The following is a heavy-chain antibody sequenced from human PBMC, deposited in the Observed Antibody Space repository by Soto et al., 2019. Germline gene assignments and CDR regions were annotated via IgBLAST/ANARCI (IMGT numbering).Heavy chain of an antibody. D-gene: IGHD4-17*01. J-gene: IGHJ4*02. CDR3: AREVENDYGAQYFHY. CDR2: IKQDGSEK. V-gene: IGHV3-7*01. CDR1: GFTFSSYW. Sequence: EVQLVESGGGLVQPGGSLRLSCAASGFTFSSYWMSWVRQTPGKGLEWVANIKQDGSEKYYVDSVKGRFTISRDNAKNSLYLQMNSLRAADTAVYYCAREVENDYGAQYFHYWGQGTLVTVSS.